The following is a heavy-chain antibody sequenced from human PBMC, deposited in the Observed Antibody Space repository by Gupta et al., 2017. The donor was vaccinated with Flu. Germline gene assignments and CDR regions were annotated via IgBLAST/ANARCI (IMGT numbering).Heavy chain of an antibody. CDR2: IYPGDSDT. CDR1: GYSFTNYW. V-gene: IGHV5-51*03. Sequence: EVQLVQSAAEVKKPGESLTISCKVSGYSFTNYWIGWLRQMPGKGLEWMGNIYPGDSDTRYNVSVQGQGAISVDKSISTAYLQGSSLKASDTAVYYCAVFPTTAWYCDHWGQGTRVTVSS. CDR3: AVFPTTAWYCDH. D-gene: IGHD1-1*01. J-gene: IGHJ4*02.